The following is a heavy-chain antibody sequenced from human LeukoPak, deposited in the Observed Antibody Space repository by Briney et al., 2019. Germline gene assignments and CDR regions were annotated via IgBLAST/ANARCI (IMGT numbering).Heavy chain of an antibody. D-gene: IGHD2-2*02. CDR2: IYSGGST. Sequence: GGSLRLSCAASGFTVSSNYMSWVRQAPGKGLEWVSVIYSGGSTYYADSVKGRFTISRDNSKNRLYLQMNSLRAEDTAVYYCARDSGFHCSSTSCYKGYFDYWGQGTLVTVSS. CDR1: GFTVSSNY. CDR3: ARDSGFHCSSTSCYKGYFDY. J-gene: IGHJ4*02. V-gene: IGHV3-53*01.